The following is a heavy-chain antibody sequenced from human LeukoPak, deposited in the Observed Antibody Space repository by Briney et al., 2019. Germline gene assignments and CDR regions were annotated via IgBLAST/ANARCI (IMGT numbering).Heavy chain of an antibody. J-gene: IGHJ4*02. CDR1: GYTFAGYY. CDR2: INPNSGGT. CDR3: GSGWYGGPFDY. Sequence: GASLKVSCKASGYTFAGYYMHCVRQAPGQGLEWMGWINPNSGGTNYAQKFQGRVTMTRDTSISTAYMELSRLRSDDTALYYCGSGWYGGPFDYWGQGTLVTVSS. D-gene: IGHD6-19*01. V-gene: IGHV1-2*02.